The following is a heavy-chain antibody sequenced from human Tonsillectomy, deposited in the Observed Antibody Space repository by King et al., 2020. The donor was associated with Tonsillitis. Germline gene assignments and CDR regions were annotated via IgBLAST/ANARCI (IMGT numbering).Heavy chain of an antibody. D-gene: IGHD2-15*01. CDR1: GFTFSSYS. V-gene: IGHV3-48*01. Sequence: VQLVESGGGLVQPGGSLRLSCAASGFTFSSYSMNWVRQAPGKGLEWVSYISSSSSTIYYADSVKGRFTISRDNAKNSLYLQMNSLRAEDTAVDFYARGEGRRWSDACCGDWFDPWGQGTLVTVSS. CDR3: ARGEGRRWSDACCGDWFDP. CDR2: ISSSSSTI. J-gene: IGHJ5*02.